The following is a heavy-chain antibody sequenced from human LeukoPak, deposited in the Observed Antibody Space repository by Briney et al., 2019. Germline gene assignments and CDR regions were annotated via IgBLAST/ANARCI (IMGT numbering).Heavy chain of an antibody. J-gene: IGHJ5*02. V-gene: IGHV4-4*07. CDR3: ARGPVLLWFGDPRGFDP. CDR1: GGSISSYY. D-gene: IGHD3-10*01. Sequence: PSETLSLTCTVSGGSISSYYWSWIRQPAGKGLEWIGRIYTSGSTNYNPSLKSRVTMSVDTSKNQFSLKLSSVTAADTAVYYCARGPVLLWFGDPRGFDPWGQGTLVTVSS. CDR2: IYTSGST.